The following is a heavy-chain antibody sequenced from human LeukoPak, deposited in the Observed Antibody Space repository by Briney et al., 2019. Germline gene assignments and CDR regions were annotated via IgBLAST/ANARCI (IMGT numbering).Heavy chain of an antibody. V-gene: IGHV3-11*01. Sequence: GGSLRLSCAASGFTFSDYYMSWIRQAPGKGLEWVSYISSSGTTIYYADSVKGRFTISRDNAKNSLYLQMNNLRAEDTAVYYCTTEIILTGYYREGGVDYWGQGTLVTVSS. CDR2: ISSSGTTI. J-gene: IGHJ4*02. D-gene: IGHD3-9*01. CDR1: GFTFSDYY. CDR3: TTEIILTGYYREGGVDY.